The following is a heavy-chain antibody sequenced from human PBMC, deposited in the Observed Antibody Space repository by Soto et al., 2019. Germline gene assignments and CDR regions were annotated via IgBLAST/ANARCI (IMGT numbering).Heavy chain of an antibody. CDR2: IVVGSGNT. CDR1: GLTFTSSA. CDR3: ATQEGSPDPESSAYYYYYGMDV. V-gene: IGHV1-58*01. J-gene: IGHJ6*02. Sequence: GASVKVSCKASGLTFTSSAVQWVRQARGQRLEWIGWIVVGSGNTNYAQKFQERVTITRDMSTSTAYMELSSLRSEDTAVYYCATQEGSPDPESSAYYYYYGMDVWGQGTTVTVSS.